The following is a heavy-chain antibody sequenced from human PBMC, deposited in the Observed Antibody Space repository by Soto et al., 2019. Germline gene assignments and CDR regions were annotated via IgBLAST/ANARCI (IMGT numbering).Heavy chain of an antibody. CDR2: ISTYNGNT. Sequence: QVQLVQSGAEVKKPGASGKVSCKASGYIFTSHGISWVRQAPGQGLEWMGRISTYNGNTQYAQKLQGRVTMTTDTSASIAYMELRCLRSDDTAVYYCARDNGQWLVYDGGRGNLVTVSS. D-gene: IGHD6-19*01. CDR3: ARDNGQWLVYD. J-gene: IGHJ1*01. CDR1: GYIFTSHG. V-gene: IGHV1-18*01.